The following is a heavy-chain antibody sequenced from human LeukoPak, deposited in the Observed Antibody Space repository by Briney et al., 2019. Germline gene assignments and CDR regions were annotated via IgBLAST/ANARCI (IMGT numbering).Heavy chain of an antibody. CDR2: MNPNSGNT. CDR3: ARVRITIFGMVIIPPDY. CDR1: GYTFTSYD. Sequence: ASVKVSCKASGYTFTSYDINWVRQATGQGLEWMGWMNPNSGNTGYAQKFQGRVTITRNTSISTAYMELSSLRSEDTAVYYCARVRITIFGMVIIPPDYWGRGTLVTVSS. J-gene: IGHJ4*02. V-gene: IGHV1-8*01. D-gene: IGHD3-3*01.